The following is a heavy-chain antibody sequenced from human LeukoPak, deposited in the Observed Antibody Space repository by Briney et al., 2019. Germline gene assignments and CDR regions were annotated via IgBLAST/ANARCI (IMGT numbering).Heavy chain of an antibody. D-gene: IGHD3-3*01. Sequence: GESLKISCKGSGYNFPSYWIGWVRQMPGKGLEWMGIIYPGDSDTRYSASFQGQVTISADKSISTAYLQWSSLKASDTAMYYCARDRDDFWSGYPWGYMDVWGKGTTVTVSS. J-gene: IGHJ6*03. CDR1: GYNFPSYW. CDR2: IYPGDSDT. CDR3: ARDRDDFWSGYPWGYMDV. V-gene: IGHV5-51*01.